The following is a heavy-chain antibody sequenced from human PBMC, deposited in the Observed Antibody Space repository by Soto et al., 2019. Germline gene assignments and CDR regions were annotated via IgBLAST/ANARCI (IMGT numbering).Heavy chain of an antibody. Sequence: SETLSLTCTVSGGSISSGGHYWSWIRQHPGKGLEWIGYIYYSGNTYYNPSLKSRVIISVDTSKNQFSLKLSSVTAADTAWYFCARVGYYYGSGSYDMDVWGQGTTVTVSS. CDR1: GGSISSGGHY. V-gene: IGHV4-31*03. CDR3: ARVGYYYGSGSYDMDV. D-gene: IGHD3-10*01. J-gene: IGHJ6*02. CDR2: IYYSGNT.